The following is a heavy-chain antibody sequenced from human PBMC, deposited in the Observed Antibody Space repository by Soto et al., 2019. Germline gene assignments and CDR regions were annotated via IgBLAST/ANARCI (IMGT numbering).Heavy chain of an antibody. CDR3: ARGPPKGHNIAARDY. J-gene: IGHJ4*02. CDR1: GGSFSGYY. V-gene: IGHV4-34*01. D-gene: IGHD6-6*01. Sequence: SETLSLTCAVYGGSFSGYYWSWIRQPPGKGLEWIGEINHSGSTNYNPSLKSRVTISVDTSKNQFSLKLSSVTAADTAVYYCARGPPKGHNIAARDYWGQGTLVTVSS. CDR2: INHSGST.